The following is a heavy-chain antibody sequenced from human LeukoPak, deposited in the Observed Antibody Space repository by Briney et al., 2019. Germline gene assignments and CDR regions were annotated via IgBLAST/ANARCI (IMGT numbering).Heavy chain of an antibody. D-gene: IGHD6-13*01. CDR3: AREMSISSSWYAAYDY. CDR1: GFTISSYA. J-gene: IGHJ4*02. Sequence: GGSLRLSCAASGFTISSYAMHWVRQAPGKGLDWAAVISSDGNTQYYADSVKGRFTISRDNSNNTLYLQMNSLRAEDTAVYYCAREMSISSSWYAAYDYWGQGTLVTVSS. V-gene: IGHV3-30-3*01. CDR2: ISSDGNTQ.